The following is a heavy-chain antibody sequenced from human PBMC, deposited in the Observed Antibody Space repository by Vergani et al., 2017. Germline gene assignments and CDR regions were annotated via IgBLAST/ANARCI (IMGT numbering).Heavy chain of an antibody. D-gene: IGHD2-15*01. CDR3: ARDIKYCSGGNCYNDAFDI. Sequence: QVQLQESGPGLVKPSETLSLTCTVSGGSISSYYWSWIRQPPGKGLEWIGYIYYSGSTNYNPSLKSRVTISVDTSKNQFSLKLSSVTAADTAVYYCARDIKYCSGGNCYNDAFDIWGQGTMVAVSS. CDR2: IYYSGST. V-gene: IGHV4-59*01. CDR1: GGSISSYY. J-gene: IGHJ3*02.